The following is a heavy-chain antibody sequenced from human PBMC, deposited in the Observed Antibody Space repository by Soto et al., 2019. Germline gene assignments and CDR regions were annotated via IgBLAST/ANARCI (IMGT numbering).Heavy chain of an antibody. CDR3: ARRFNYDFWSGYYDDYYYYYGMDV. CDR2: ISAYNGNT. D-gene: IGHD3-3*01. J-gene: IGHJ6*02. V-gene: IGHV1-18*01. Sequence: ASVKVSCKASGYTFTSYGISWVRQAPGQGLEWMGWISAYNGNTNYAQKLQGRVTMTTDTSTSTAYMELRSLRSDDTAVYYCARRFNYDFWSGYYDDYYYYYGMDVWGQGTKVTFSS. CDR1: GYTFTSYG.